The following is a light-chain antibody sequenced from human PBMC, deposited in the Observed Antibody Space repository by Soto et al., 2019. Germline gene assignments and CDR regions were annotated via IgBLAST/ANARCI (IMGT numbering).Light chain of an antibody. CDR3: QQYGNSWT. J-gene: IGKJ1*01. CDR2: GAS. Sequence: EIVLTQSPGTLSLSPGERATLSCRASQSVSSSYLAWYQQKPGQAPRLLIYGASSRATGIPDRFSGSGSGTHFTLAISRLEPEDFAVYYCQQYGNSWTFGQGTKVEIK. V-gene: IGKV3-20*01. CDR1: QSVSSSY.